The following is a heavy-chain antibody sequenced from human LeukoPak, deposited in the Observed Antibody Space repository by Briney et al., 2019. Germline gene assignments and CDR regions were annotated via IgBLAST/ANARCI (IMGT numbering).Heavy chain of an antibody. Sequence: ASVKVSCKASGYTFTGYYIHWVRQALGKGLEWMGGFDPEHGETIYAQKFEGRVTMTEDTSTDTAYMELSSLRSEDTAVYYCATEKHVDIVATGEAFDIWGQGTMVTVSS. D-gene: IGHD5-12*01. CDR1: GYTFTGYY. CDR2: FDPEHGET. J-gene: IGHJ3*02. V-gene: IGHV1-24*01. CDR3: ATEKHVDIVATGEAFDI.